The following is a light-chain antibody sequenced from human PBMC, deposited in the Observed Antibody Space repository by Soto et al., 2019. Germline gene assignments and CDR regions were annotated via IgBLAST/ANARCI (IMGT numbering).Light chain of an antibody. V-gene: IGLV2-14*01. Sequence: QSGLTQPASVSGSPGQSITISCTGTSSDIGAYNYVSWFQQHPGKVPKLMIYEVSNRPSGVSDRFSASKSGNTASLTISGLQAEDEADYYCSSYTTSSTHVVCGGGTKLTVL. CDR3: SSYTTSSTHVV. J-gene: IGLJ2*01. CDR1: SSDIGAYNY. CDR2: EVS.